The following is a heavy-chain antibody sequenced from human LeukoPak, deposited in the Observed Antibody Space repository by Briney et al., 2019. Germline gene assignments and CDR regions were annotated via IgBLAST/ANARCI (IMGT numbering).Heavy chain of an antibody. J-gene: IGHJ3*02. CDR2: ISDSGDRT. CDR3: ARDLYYDFAAGAFDI. Sequence: GGSLRLSCAASGFSFSNYAMSWVRQAPGKGLEWVSGISDSGDRTYYADSVKGRFTISRDNAKNSLYLQMNSLRAEDTAVYYCARDLYYDFAAGAFDIWGQGTMVTVSS. CDR1: GFSFSNYA. V-gene: IGHV3-23*01. D-gene: IGHD3-3*01.